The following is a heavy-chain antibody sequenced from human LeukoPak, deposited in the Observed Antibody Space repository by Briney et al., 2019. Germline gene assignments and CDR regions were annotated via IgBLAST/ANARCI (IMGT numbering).Heavy chain of an antibody. J-gene: IGHJ5*02. Sequence: PSETLSLTCAVSGYSISSGYYWGWIRQPPGKGLEWIGRIYHSGSTYYNPSLKSRITISVDTSKNQFSLKLSSVTAADTAVYYCAEEMTTVTTGWFDHWGQGTLVTVSS. CDR3: AEEMTTVTTGWFDH. CDR1: GYSISSGYY. V-gene: IGHV4-38-2*01. D-gene: IGHD4-11*01. CDR2: IYHSGST.